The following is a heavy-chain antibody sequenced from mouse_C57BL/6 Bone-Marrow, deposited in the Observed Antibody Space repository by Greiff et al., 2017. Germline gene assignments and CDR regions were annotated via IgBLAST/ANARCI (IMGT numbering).Heavy chain of an antibody. V-gene: IGHV1-4*01. CDR2: INPSSGYT. J-gene: IGHJ3*01. CDR1: GYTFTSYT. CDR3: ARSLGLWAY. Sequence: VQWVESGAELARPGASVKMSCKASGYTFTSYTMHWVKQRPGQGLEWIGYINPSSGYTKYNQKFKDKATLTADKSSSTAYMQLSSLTSEDSAVYYCARSLGLWAYWGQGTLVTVSA. D-gene: IGHD1-1*02.